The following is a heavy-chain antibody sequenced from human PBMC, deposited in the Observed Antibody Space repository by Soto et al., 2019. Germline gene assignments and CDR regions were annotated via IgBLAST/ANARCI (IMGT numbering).Heavy chain of an antibody. CDR3: ATDKAFGVTGTTGWFDP. J-gene: IGHJ5*02. D-gene: IGHD1-7*01. CDR1: GYTLTELS. Sequence: ASVKVSCKVSGYTLTELSMHWVLQAPGKGLEWMGGFDPEDGETIYAQKFQGRVTMTEDTSTDTAYMELSSLRSEDTAVYYCATDKAFGVTGTTGWFDPWGQGTLVTVSS. CDR2: FDPEDGET. V-gene: IGHV1-24*01.